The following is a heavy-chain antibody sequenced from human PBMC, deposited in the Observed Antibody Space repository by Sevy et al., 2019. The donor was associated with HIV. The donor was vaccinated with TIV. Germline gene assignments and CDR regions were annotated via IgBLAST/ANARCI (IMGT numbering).Heavy chain of an antibody. J-gene: IGHJ5*02. V-gene: IGHV1-24*01. CDR2: FDVQDGQT. CDR3: ATVGLRCCSGSSCYQGDWFDP. Sequence: ASVKVSCKVSGYTLTKLSIHWVRQAPGKGLEWMGDFDVQDGQTIYAQKFQGRLKMTVDTTTDTVYIELSRLTSEDTAVYYCATVGLRCCSGSSCYQGDWFDPWGQGTLVTVSS. CDR1: GYTLTKLS. D-gene: IGHD2-15*01.